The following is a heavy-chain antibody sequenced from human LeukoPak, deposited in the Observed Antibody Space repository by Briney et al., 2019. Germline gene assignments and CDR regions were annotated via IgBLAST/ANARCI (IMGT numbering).Heavy chain of an antibody. Sequence: SETLSLTCTVSGGSISSYYWSWIRQPPGKGLEWIGYIYYNGSTNYNPSLKSRVTISVDMSKNQFSLKLSSLTAADTAVYYCARQGRGVAVAGLDYWGQGTLVTVSS. D-gene: IGHD6-19*01. CDR3: ARQGRGVAVAGLDY. V-gene: IGHV4-59*08. J-gene: IGHJ4*02. CDR2: IYYNGST. CDR1: GGSISSYY.